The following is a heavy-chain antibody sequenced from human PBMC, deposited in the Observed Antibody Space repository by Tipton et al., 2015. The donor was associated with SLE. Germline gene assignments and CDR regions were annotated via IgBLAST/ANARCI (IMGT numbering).Heavy chain of an antibody. J-gene: IGHJ4*02. Sequence: SLRLSCAASGFTVSSNYMSWVRQAPGKGLEWVSVIYSGGSTYYADSVKGRFTISRDNSKNTLYLQMNSLRAEDTAVYYCARVGPHPGSRIGSSGSIDYWGQGTLVTVSS. V-gene: IGHV3-53*01. D-gene: IGHD3-22*01. CDR3: ARVGPHPGSRIGSSGSIDY. CDR1: GFTVSSNY. CDR2: IYSGGST.